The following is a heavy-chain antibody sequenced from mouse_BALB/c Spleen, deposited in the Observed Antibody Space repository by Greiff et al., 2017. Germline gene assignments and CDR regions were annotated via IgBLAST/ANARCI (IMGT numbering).Heavy chain of an antibody. CDR2: IDPETGGT. V-gene: IGHV1-15*01. D-gene: IGHD2-1*01. CDR1: GYTFTDYE. CDR3: TRSGKGDAMDY. J-gene: IGHJ4*01. Sequence: QVQLKQSGAELVRPGASVTLSCKASGYTFTDYEMHWVKQTPVHGLEWIGAIDPETGGTAYNQKFKGKATLTADKSSSTAYMELRSLTSEDSAVYYCTRSGKGDAMDYWGQGTSVTVSS.